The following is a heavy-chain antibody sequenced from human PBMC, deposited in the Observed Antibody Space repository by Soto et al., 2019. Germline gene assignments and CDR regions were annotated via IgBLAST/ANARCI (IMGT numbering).Heavy chain of an antibody. CDR2: INPNSGGT. Sequence: ASVKVSCKASGYTFTGYYMHWVRQAPGQGLEWMGWINPNSGGTNYAQKFQGRGTMTRDTSISTAYMELSRLRSDDTAVYYCARSAEGIVVVITHFDYWGQGTLVTVSS. J-gene: IGHJ4*02. CDR3: ARSAEGIVVVITHFDY. D-gene: IGHD3-22*01. V-gene: IGHV1-2*02. CDR1: GYTFTGYY.